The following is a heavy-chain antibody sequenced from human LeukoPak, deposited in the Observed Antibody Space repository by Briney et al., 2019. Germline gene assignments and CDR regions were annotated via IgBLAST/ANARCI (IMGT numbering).Heavy chain of an antibody. V-gene: IGHV3-30*02. Sequence: TGGSLRLSCATSGFTFSRSHMYWVRQASGKGLEWMAFIRDDGRSKYYADSVKGRFTISRDNSKNTLYLQMSSLRPEDTAVYYCAKPVSRDLNYYYYYMDVWGKGTTVTVSS. CDR3: AKPVSRDLNYYYYYMDV. CDR1: GFTFSRSH. CDR2: IRDDGRSK. D-gene: IGHD2-21*02. J-gene: IGHJ6*03.